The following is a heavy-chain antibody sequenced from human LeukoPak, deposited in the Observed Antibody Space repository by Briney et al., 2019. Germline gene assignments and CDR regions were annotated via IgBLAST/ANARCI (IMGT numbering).Heavy chain of an antibody. V-gene: IGHV4-39*02. Sequence: SETLSLTCTGSGGSSYYWAWIRQPPGKGLEWIGTVYFSGSTYYNPSLKSRVTISMDMSKNQLSLRLTSVTAAGTAVYYCARAPGRIVGVTTWFDPWGQGTLVTVSS. CDR2: VYFSGST. CDR1: GGSSYY. J-gene: IGHJ5*02. D-gene: IGHD1-26*01. CDR3: ARAPGRIVGVTTWFDP.